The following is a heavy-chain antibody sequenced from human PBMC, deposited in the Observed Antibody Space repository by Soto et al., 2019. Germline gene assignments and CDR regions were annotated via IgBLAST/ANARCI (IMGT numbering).Heavy chain of an antibody. J-gene: IGHJ4*02. CDR2: ISYDGSNK. CDR1: GFTFSSYA. D-gene: IGHD6-19*01. CDR3: ASLTSIPYRGMYSSGWYPKFPIFDY. V-gene: IGHV3-30-3*01. Sequence: PGGSLRLSCAASGFTFSSYAMHWVRQAPGKGLEWVAVISYDGSNKYYADSVKGRFTISRDNSKNTLYLQMNSLRAEDTAVYYCASLTSIPYRGMYSSGWYPKFPIFDYWGQGTLVTVSS.